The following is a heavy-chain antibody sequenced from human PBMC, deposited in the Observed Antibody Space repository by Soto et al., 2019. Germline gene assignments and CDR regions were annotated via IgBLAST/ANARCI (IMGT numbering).Heavy chain of an antibody. CDR3: ARGVIASSDF. CDR1: GFTFSSYE. Sequence: GGSLRLSCVASGFTFSSYEMNWARQAPGKGLEWVSYISGTGSAIHYADSVKGRYTISRDNTKNSLYLQMDSLRAEDTAVYYCARGVIASSDFWGQGTLVTVSS. V-gene: IGHV3-48*03. J-gene: IGHJ4*02. D-gene: IGHD2-21*01. CDR2: ISGTGSAI.